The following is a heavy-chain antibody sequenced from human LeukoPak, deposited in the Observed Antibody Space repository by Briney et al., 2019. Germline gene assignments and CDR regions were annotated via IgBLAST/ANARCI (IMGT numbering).Heavy chain of an antibody. CDR2: ISYDGSNK. J-gene: IGHJ4*02. V-gene: IGHV3-30*18. Sequence: GGSLRLSCAASGVTFSSYGMHWVRQAPGKGLEWVAVISYDGSNKYYADSVKGRFTISRDNSKNTLYLQMNSLRAEDTAVYYCAKHRSAYTAASPYYFDYWGQGTLVTVSS. D-gene: IGHD5-18*01. CDR1: GVTFSSYG. CDR3: AKHRSAYTAASPYYFDY.